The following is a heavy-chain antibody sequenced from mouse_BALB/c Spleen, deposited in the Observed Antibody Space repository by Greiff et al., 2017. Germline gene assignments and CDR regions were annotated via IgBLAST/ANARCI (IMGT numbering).Heavy chain of an antibody. CDR1: GFTFSSYT. CDR3: ARRDYAWYFDV. V-gene: IGHV5-12-2*01. CDR2: ISNGGGST. J-gene: IGHJ1*01. D-gene: IGHD2-4*01. Sequence: EVQLVESGGGLVQPGGSLKFSCAASGFTFSSYTMSWVRQTPEKRLEWVAYISNGGGSTYYPDTVKGRFTISRDNAKNTLYLQMSSLKSEDTAMYYCARRDYAWYFDVWGAGTTVTVSS.